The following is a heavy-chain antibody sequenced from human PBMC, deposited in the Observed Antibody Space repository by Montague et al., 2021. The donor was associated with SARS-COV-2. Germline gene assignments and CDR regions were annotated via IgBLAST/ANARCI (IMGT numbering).Heavy chain of an antibody. CDR2: MTHCGNT. CDR1: GGSFNDYS. CDR3: ARGHQGVAMLVVVMIGAEDYFDY. Sequence: SETLSLTCAVYGGSFNDYSWSWIRQPPGKGLEWIGDMTHCGNTNYSPSLKSRVTISTYTSKNQFSLILKSVTAADTANYYCARGHQGVAMLVVVMIGAEDYFDYWGQGGLVTVSS. D-gene: IGHD2-15*01. V-gene: IGHV4-34*01. J-gene: IGHJ4*02.